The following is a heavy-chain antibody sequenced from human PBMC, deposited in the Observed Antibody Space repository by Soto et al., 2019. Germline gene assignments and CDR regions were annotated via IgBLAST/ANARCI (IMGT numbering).Heavy chain of an antibody. V-gene: IGHV1-69*12. Sequence: QVQLEHSGAEVKKPGSSVKVSCKASGGTFSSYAISWVRQAPGQGLEWMGGIIPIFGTADYAQKFQGRVTITADESTSTAYVELSSLRSEDTAVYYCEKNPENYYFGMDVWGQGTTVTVSS. CDR3: EKNPENYYFGMDV. CDR2: IIPIFGTA. J-gene: IGHJ6*02. CDR1: GGTFSSYA.